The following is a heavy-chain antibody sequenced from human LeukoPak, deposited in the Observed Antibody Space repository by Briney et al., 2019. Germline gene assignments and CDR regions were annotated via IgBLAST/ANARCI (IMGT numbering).Heavy chain of an antibody. CDR1: EFTFSSYA. CDR3: AKDQCPDYCSGGSCYCNWFDP. J-gene: IGHJ5*02. V-gene: IGHV3-23*01. Sequence: GGSLRLSCAASEFTFSSYAMSWVRQAPGKGLEWVSAISGSGGSTYYADSVKGRFTISRDNSKNTLYLQMNSLRAEDTAVYYCAKDQCPDYCSGGSCYCNWFDPWGQGTLVTVSS. D-gene: IGHD2-15*01. CDR2: ISGSGGST.